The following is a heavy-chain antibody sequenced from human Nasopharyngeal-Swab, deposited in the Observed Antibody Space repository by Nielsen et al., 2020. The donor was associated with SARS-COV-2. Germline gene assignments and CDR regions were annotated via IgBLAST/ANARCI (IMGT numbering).Heavy chain of an antibody. D-gene: IGHD3-10*01. J-gene: IGHJ6*02. CDR2: IAPAGDGT. CDR3: ARGMWFRELSTTFYYYGMDV. V-gene: IGHV3-30-3*01. Sequence: GESLKISRAASGFTFSDDAMHWVRQAPGKGLEWVAAIAPAGDGTDYADSVKDRFTISRDNAKNSLYLQMNSLRAEDTAVYYCARGMWFRELSTTFYYYGMDVWGQGTTVTVSS. CDR1: GFTFSDDA.